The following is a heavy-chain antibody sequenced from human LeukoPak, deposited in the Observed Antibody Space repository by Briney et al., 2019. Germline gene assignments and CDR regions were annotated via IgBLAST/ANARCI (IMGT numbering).Heavy chain of an antibody. D-gene: IGHD4-23*01. Sequence: GGSLRLSCAASGFTVSSNYMSWVRQAPGKGLEWVGFIRSKAYGGTTEYAASVKGRFTISRDDSKSIAYLQMNSLKTEDTAVYYCTREGYDGNSVELFDYWGQGTLVTVSS. V-gene: IGHV3-49*04. J-gene: IGHJ4*02. CDR3: TREGYDGNSVELFDY. CDR2: IRSKAYGGTT. CDR1: GFTVSSNY.